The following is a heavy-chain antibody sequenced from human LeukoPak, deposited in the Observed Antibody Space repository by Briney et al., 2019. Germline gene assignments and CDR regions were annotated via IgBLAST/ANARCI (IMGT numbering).Heavy chain of an antibody. CDR2: ISSDGNDK. CDR1: GVTFRSYG. D-gene: IGHD5-12*01. CDR3: TTKVIRGNSGDDYDD. J-gene: IGHJ4*02. Sequence: PGGSLRLSCAASGVTFRSYGMHWVRQAPGKGLEWVALISSDGNDKLYGDSVRGRFTISRDDSNSTLYLQMNSLRAEDTAVYYCTTKVIRGNSGDDYDDWGQGTLVTVSS. V-gene: IGHV3-30*03.